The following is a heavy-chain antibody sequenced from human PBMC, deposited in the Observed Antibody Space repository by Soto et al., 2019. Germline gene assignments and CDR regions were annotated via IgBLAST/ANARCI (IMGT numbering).Heavy chain of an antibody. Sequence: GGSLRLSCAASGFTFSNAWMSWVRQAPGKGLEWVGRIKSKTDGGTTDYAAPVKGRFTISRDDSKNTLYLQMNSLKTEDTAVYYCTTEESIAAAGSSSYYYYYRDVWGKGTTVTVSS. CDR3: TTEESIAAAGSSSYYYYYRDV. CDR2: IKSKTDGGTT. CDR1: GFTFSNAW. J-gene: IGHJ6*03. V-gene: IGHV3-15*01. D-gene: IGHD6-13*01.